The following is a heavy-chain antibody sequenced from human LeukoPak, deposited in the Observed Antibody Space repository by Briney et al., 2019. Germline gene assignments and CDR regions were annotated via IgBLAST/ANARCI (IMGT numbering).Heavy chain of an antibody. CDR2: IKQDGSEK. J-gene: IGHJ4*02. V-gene: IGHV3-7*01. Sequence: GGSRRLSCAASGFTFSSYWMSWVRQAQGKGLEWVANIKQDGSEKYYVDSVKGRFTISRDNAKNSLYLQMNSLRAEDTAVYYCVVVITLFDYWGQGTLVTVSS. CDR1: GFTFSSYW. D-gene: IGHD3-22*01. CDR3: VVVITLFDY.